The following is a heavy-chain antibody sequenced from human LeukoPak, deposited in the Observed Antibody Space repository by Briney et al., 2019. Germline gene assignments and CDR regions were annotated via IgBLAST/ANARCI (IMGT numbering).Heavy chain of an antibody. V-gene: IGHV7-4-1*02. J-gene: IGHJ4*02. CDR1: GYTLTNYA. CDR3: ARVQGYCSTTSCYPHY. CDR2: INTNTGNP. D-gene: IGHD2-2*01. Sequence: ASVTVSCTASGYTLTNYALNWVRQAPGQGLEWMGWINTNTGNPTYAQGFTGRFVFSLDTSVNTAYLQISSLKAEDTAIYYCARVQGYCSTTSCYPHYWGQGTLVTVSS.